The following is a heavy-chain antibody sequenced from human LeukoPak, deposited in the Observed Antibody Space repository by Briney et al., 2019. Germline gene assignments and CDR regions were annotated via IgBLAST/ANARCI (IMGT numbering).Heavy chain of an antibody. J-gene: IGHJ4*02. CDR1: GFTFSSYG. CDR2: ISYDGSNK. V-gene: IGHV3-30*18. CDR3: AQAWRWLQLNY. Sequence: PGGFLRLSCAASGFTFSSYGMHWVRQAPGKGLEWVAVISYDGSNKYYADSVKGRFTISRDNSMHTLYLHMNSLRDEDTAVYYCAQAWRWLQLNYWGQGTLVTVSS. D-gene: IGHD5-24*01.